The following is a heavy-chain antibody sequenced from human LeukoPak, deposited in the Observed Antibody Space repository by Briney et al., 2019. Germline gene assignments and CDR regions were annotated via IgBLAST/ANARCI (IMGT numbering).Heavy chain of an antibody. CDR1: GGSISSGSYY. D-gene: IGHD5-18*01. CDR2: INHSGST. Sequence: SQTLSLTCTVSGGSISSGSYYWSWIRQPAGKGLEWIGEINHSGSTNYNPSLKSRVTISVDTSKNQFSLKLSSVTAADTAVYYCARGGYSYGIRLFPVPNWFDPWGQGTLVTVSS. V-gene: IGHV4-61*09. J-gene: IGHJ5*02. CDR3: ARGGYSYGIRLFPVPNWFDP.